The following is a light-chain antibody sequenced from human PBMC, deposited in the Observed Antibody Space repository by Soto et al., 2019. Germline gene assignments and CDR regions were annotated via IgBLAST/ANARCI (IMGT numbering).Light chain of an antibody. J-gene: IGKJ1*01. CDR1: QSVSSD. Sequence: EIVMTQSPATLSLSPGERATLSCMASQSVSSDLAWYQHKPGQAPRLLIYGASTRATGIPARFSGRGSGTEFTLTISSLQSVDFAVYYCQQYDNWPQTFGQGTKVDI. CDR2: GAS. CDR3: QQYDNWPQT. V-gene: IGKV3-15*01.